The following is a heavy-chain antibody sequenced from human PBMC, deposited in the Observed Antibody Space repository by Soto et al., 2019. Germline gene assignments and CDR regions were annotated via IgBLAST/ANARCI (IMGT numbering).Heavy chain of an antibody. J-gene: IGHJ6*02. CDR1: GGTFDNFI. D-gene: IGHD1-26*01. V-gene: IGHV1-69*06. CDR2: IVPMLGTP. CDR3: AIHETYSSSLSQYYGMDV. Sequence: QVQLVQSGAEVKEPGSSVRVSCKASGGTFDNFIMNWVRQTPGQGLEWMGGIVPMLGTPTYAEKFEGRVTLYATRSTSTLYMEVTSLRSEDTAIYYCAIHETYSSSLSQYYGMDVGGQGTTVTDSS.